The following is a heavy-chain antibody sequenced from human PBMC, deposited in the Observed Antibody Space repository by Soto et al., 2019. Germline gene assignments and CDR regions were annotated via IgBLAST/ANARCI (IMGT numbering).Heavy chain of an antibody. CDR1: GFTFSSYA. J-gene: IGHJ3*02. CDR2: ISGSGGST. CDR3: AKGGQVVRDAFDI. Sequence: EVQLLESGGGLVQPGGSLRLSCAASGFTFSSYAMSWVRQAPGKGLEWVSAISGSGGSTYYADSVKGRFTISRDNSKNTLYLQMNSLRAEDMAVYYCAKGGQVVRDAFDIWGQGTMVTVSS. D-gene: IGHD3-22*01. V-gene: IGHV3-23*01.